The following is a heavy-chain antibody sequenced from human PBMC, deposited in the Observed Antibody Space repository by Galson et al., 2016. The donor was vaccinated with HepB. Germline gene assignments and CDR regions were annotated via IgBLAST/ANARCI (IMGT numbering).Heavy chain of an antibody. CDR1: GGSISRYY. Sequence: ETLSLTCSVSGGSISRYYWSWIRQPPGKGLEWIGYIYSSENTNYNPSLGSRATISVDTAKNQLSLNLSSVTAADTAVHYCARAGLLGGLSWEPWSYFEYWGQGTLVTVSS. D-gene: IGHD1-26*01. V-gene: IGHV4-59*01. CDR3: ARAGLLGGLSWEPWSYFEY. CDR2: IYSSENT. J-gene: IGHJ4*02.